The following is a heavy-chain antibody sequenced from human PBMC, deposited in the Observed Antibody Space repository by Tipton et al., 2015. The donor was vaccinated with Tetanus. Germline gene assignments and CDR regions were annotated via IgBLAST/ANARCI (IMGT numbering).Heavy chain of an antibody. D-gene: IGHD2-8*01. CDR2: LNHVGSS. J-gene: IGHJ5*02. CDR1: GGSFSGYY. CDR3: ARGSECVCYAAVT. V-gene: IGHV4-34*01. Sequence: TLSLTCTVSGGSFSGYYCTWIRQPPGKGLEWIGELNHVGSSSYSPSLRSRVTISVDTSKNQFSLNQRSVTAADTGVYFCARGSECVCYAAVTWGQGTLVTVSS.